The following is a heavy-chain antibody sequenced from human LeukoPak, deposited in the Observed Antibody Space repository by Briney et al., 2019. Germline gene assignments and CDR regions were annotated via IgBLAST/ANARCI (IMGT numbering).Heavy chain of an antibody. V-gene: IGHV3-7*03. CDR3: AKDETTDYYDSSGPGGY. CDR2: IKQDGSEK. CDR1: GFSFSHYW. D-gene: IGHD3-22*01. J-gene: IGHJ3*01. Sequence: GGSLRLSCAGSGFSFSHYWMTWVRQAPGKGLEWVANIKQDGSEKYYVDSVKGRFTISRDNAKNSLYLQMDSLRVEDTAVYYCAKDETTDYYDSSGPGGYWGQGTMVTVSS.